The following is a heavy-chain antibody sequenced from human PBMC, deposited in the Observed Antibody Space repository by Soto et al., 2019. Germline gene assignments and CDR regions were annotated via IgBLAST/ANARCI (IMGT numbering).Heavy chain of an antibody. CDR1: GYTFTNYY. CDR2: INPTGGST. V-gene: IGHV1-46*01. Sequence: QVPLVQSGAEVKKPGASVKVSCKASGYTFTNYYMHWVRQAPGQGLEWMGFINPTGGSTSYAQKFQGRVNMSRDTSTSTTYMDLSSLRSEDTAVYYCARNDKSGLDYWGQGTLVTVSS. J-gene: IGHJ4*02. CDR3: ARNDKSGLDY. D-gene: IGHD1-1*01.